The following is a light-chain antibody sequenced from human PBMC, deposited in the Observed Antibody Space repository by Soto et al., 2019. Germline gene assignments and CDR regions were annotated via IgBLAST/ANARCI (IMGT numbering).Light chain of an antibody. Sequence: QSVLTQPASVSGSPGQSITISCTGTSSDVGTYHLVSWYQQHPGKAPKLMIYEVSKRPSGVSNRFSGSNSGNTASLTISGLHADDDADYYCCSSSGNSPHVFGIGTKLTVL. J-gene: IGLJ1*01. V-gene: IGLV2-23*02. CDR3: CSSSGNSPHV. CDR2: EVS. CDR1: SSDVGTYHL.